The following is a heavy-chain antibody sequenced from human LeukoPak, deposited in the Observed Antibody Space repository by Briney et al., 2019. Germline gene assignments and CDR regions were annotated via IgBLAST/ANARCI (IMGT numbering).Heavy chain of an antibody. J-gene: IGHJ4*03. V-gene: IGHV5-51*01. CDR2: IYPGDSDI. Sequence: VESLQLHGKGSGYNLISYWMGWVRQMPGKGLEWMGIIYPGDSDIRYSPSFQGQVTISADKSISTAYLQWSSLKASGTAMYYCARQLGGNVEFVYCGKGPWFTVSS. CDR3: ARQLGGNVEFVY. D-gene: IGHD4-23*01. CDR1: GYNLISYW.